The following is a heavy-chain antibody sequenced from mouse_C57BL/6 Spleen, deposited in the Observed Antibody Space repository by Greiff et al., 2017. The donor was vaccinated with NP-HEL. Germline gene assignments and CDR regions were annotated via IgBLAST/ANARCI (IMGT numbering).Heavy chain of an antibody. Sequence: QVQLQQSGAELVRPGASVTLSCKASGYTFPDYAMHWVKQTPVHGLEWIGALDPETGGTASNQTFKVTAILTADKSSSTAYMELRSLTSEDSAVYYCTLDSKTYFDYWGKGTTLTVSS. D-gene: IGHD2-5*01. CDR3: TLDSKTYFDY. CDR2: LDPETGGT. J-gene: IGHJ2*01. V-gene: IGHV1-15*01. CDR1: GYTFPDYA.